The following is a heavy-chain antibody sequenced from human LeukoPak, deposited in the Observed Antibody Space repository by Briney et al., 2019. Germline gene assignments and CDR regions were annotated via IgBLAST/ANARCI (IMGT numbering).Heavy chain of an antibody. J-gene: IGHJ4*02. V-gene: IGHV1-69*05. CDR3: AGEFKGSGKSSFDY. CDR1: GGTFSSYA. Sequence: ASVKVSCKASGGTFSSYAISWVRQAPGQGLEWMGRIIPIFGTANYAQKFQGRVTITTDESTSTAYMELSSLRSEDTAVYYCAGEFKGSGKSSFDYWGQGTLVTVSS. CDR2: IIPIFGTA. D-gene: IGHD3-10*01.